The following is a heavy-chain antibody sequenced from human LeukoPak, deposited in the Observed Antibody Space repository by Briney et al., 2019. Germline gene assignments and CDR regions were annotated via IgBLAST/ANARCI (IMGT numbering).Heavy chain of an antibody. J-gene: IGHJ4*02. D-gene: IGHD3-16*02. CDR2: INHSGST. Sequence: SETLSLTCAVYGGSFSGYYWSWIRQPPGKGLEWIGEINHSGSTNYNPSLKSRVTISVDTSQNQFSLKLSSVTAADTAVYYCAREAYDYVWGSYRYTLFDYWGQGTLVTVSS. CDR3: AREAYDYVWGSYRYTLFDY. V-gene: IGHV4-34*01. CDR1: GGSFSGYY.